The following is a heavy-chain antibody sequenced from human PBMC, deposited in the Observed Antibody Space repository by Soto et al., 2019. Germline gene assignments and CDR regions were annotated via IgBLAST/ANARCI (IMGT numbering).Heavy chain of an antibody. CDR3: ARLRTPLGIPAYYYYGMDV. V-gene: IGHV4-4*02. J-gene: IGHJ6*02. D-gene: IGHD7-27*01. CDR1: GGSISSSNW. Sequence: SETLSLTCAVSGGSISSSNWWSWVRQPPGKGLEWIGEIYHSGSTNYNPSLKSRVTISVDKSKNQFSLKLSSVTAADTAVYYCARLRTPLGIPAYYYYGMDVWGQGTTVTVSS. CDR2: IYHSGST.